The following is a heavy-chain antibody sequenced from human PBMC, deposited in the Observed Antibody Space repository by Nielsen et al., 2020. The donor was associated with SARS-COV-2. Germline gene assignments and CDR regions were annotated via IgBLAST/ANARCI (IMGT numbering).Heavy chain of an antibody. D-gene: IGHD2-2*01. V-gene: IGHV4-4*02. J-gene: IGHJ6*03. Sequence: SDTLSPTFAVSGGSVSSIDWWPWVRQSPGSGLGWLGEVSHSGSINYNPSFKSRVTLSMDKSKRQFSLRLTSVSAADTAVYFCARGDLVVVPSPILGLGPFFYYFYLDVWGKGTTVIVSS. CDR3: ARGDLVVVPSPILGLGPFFYYFYLDV. CDR2: VSHSGSI. CDR1: GGSVSSIDW.